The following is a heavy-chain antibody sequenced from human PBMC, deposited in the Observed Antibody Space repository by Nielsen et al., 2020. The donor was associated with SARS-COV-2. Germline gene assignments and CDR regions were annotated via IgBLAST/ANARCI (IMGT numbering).Heavy chain of an antibody. Sequence: GGSLRLSCAASGFTLSRYGMHWVRQAPGKGLEWVAVTWYDGTNKYYGDSVKGRFTISRDNSKNTLYLQMNSLTAEDTAVYYCAKAGAKFSSAWSVWFDPWGQGTLVTVSS. J-gene: IGHJ5*02. D-gene: IGHD6-13*01. CDR3: AKAGAKFSSAWSVWFDP. V-gene: IGHV3-33*06. CDR2: TWYDGTNK. CDR1: GFTLSRYG.